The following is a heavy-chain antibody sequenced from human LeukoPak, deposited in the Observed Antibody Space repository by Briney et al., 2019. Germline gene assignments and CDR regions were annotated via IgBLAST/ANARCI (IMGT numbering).Heavy chain of an antibody. CDR3: ARVRIVGSTYDAFDI. V-gene: IGHV3-30-3*01. D-gene: IGHD1-26*01. CDR2: ISFDGTTK. Sequence: GRSLRLSCAASGFTFSTYAMHWVRQAPGKGLEWGAVISFDGTTKYHADSVKGRFTIYRNNPKNTLYLQMNTLRADDTAVYHCARVRIVGSTYDAFDIWGQGTMVTVSS. CDR1: GFTFSTYA. J-gene: IGHJ3*02.